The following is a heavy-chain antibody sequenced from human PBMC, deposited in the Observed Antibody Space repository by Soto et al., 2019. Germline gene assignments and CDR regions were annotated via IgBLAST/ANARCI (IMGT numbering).Heavy chain of an antibody. CDR1: GYTLTELS. CDR3: ATDLRQLVFLTNFDY. Sequence: GASVKVSCKVSGYTLTELSMHWVRQAPGKGLEWMGGFDPEDGETIYAQKLQGRVTMTEDTSTDTAYMELSSLISEDTAVYYCATDLRQLVFLTNFDYWGQGTLVTVSS. V-gene: IGHV1-24*01. D-gene: IGHD6-6*01. J-gene: IGHJ4*02. CDR2: FDPEDGET.